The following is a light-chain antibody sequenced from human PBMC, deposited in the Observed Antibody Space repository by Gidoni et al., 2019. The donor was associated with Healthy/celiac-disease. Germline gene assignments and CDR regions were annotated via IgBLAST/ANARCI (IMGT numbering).Light chain of an antibody. Sequence: DIQMTQSPSSLSASVGDRVTITCRASQGISNYLAWYQQKPGKVPKLLIYAASTLQSGVPSRFSGSGSGTDFTLTISSLQPEDVATYYCQKYNSAFRFTFGPGTKVDIK. V-gene: IGKV1-27*01. CDR2: AAS. CDR3: QKYNSAFRFT. CDR1: QGISNY. J-gene: IGKJ3*01.